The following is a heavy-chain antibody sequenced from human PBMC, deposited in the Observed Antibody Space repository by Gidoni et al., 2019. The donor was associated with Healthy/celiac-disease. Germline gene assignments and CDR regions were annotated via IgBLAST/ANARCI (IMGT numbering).Heavy chain of an antibody. CDR3: AREFRGHYDFWSGSNWFDP. Sequence: QVQLQESGPGLVKPSQTLSLTCTVSGGSISSGGYYWSWIRQPPGKGLEWIGYIYYSGSTYYNPSLKSRVTISVDTSKNQFSLKLSSVTAADTAVYYCAREFRGHYDFWSGSNWFDPWGQGTLVTVSS. J-gene: IGHJ5*02. CDR2: IYYSGST. CDR1: GGSISSGGYY. V-gene: IGHV4-31*03. D-gene: IGHD3-3*01.